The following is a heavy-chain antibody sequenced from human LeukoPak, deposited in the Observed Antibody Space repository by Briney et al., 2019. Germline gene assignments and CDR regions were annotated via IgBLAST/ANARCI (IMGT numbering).Heavy chain of an antibody. CDR3: ARDFTFDY. J-gene: IGHJ4*02. CDR2: ISYDGSNK. CDR1: GFTFSSYA. Sequence: GSLRLSCAASGFTFSSYAMHWVRQAPGKGLEWVAVISYDGSNKYYADSVKGRFTISRDNSKNTLYLQMNSLRAEDTAVYYCARDFTFDYWGQGTLVIVSS. V-gene: IGHV3-30*04.